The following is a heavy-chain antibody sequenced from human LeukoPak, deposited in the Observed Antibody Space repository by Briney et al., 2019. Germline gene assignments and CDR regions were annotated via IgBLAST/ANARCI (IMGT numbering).Heavy chain of an antibody. V-gene: IGHV3-21*01. D-gene: IGHD2-21*02. CDR3: ARGSKVVLTALFDS. Sequence: GGSLRLSCAASGFTFSSYSMNWVRQAPGKGLEWVSSISSSSSYIYYADSVKGRFTISRDNAKNTLYLQMNSLRAEGTAVYYCARGSKVVLTALFDSWGQGTLVTVSS. CDR1: GFTFSSYS. CDR2: ISSSSSYI. J-gene: IGHJ4*02.